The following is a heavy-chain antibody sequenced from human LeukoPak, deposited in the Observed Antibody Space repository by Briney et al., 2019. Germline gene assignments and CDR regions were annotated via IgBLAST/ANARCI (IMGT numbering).Heavy chain of an antibody. V-gene: IGHV6-1*01. D-gene: IGHD6-13*01. CDR2: TYRTSRWYN. Sequence: SQTLSLTCAISGDSVSSNSAAWNWIRQSPSRGLEWLGRTYRTSRWYNDYAVSVKSRITINPGTSKNQFSLQLSSVTPEDTAVYYCARDLPPGAAGVTGPFDYWGQGTLVTVSA. CDR1: GDSVSSNSAA. J-gene: IGHJ4*02. CDR3: ARDLPPGAAGVTGPFDY.